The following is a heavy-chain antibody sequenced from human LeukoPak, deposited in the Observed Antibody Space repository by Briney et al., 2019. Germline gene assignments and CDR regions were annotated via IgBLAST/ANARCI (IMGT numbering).Heavy chain of an antibody. CDR3: AREGQQQLVLDAFDI. Sequence: SVKVSCKASGGTFSSYAISWVRQAPGQGLEWMGGIIPIFGTANYAQKFQGRVTITTDESTSTAYMELSSLRSEDTAVYYCAREGQQQLVLDAFDIWGQGTMVTVSS. CDR2: IIPIFGTA. CDR1: GGTFSSYA. J-gene: IGHJ3*02. V-gene: IGHV1-69*05. D-gene: IGHD6-13*01.